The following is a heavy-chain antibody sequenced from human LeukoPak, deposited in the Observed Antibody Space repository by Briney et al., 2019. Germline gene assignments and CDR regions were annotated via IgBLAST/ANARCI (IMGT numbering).Heavy chain of an antibody. CDR2: IYYSGST. V-gene: IGHV4-39*01. D-gene: IGHD4-11*01. J-gene: IGHJ6*03. Sequence: PSETLSLTCTVSGGSISSSSYYWGWIRQPPGKGLEWIGSIYYSGSTYYNPSLKSRVTISVGTSKNQFSLKLSSVTAADTAVYYCATRKSTVTSYYYYYYMDVWGKGTTVTVSS. CDR3: ATRKSTVTSYYYYYYMDV. CDR1: GGSISSSSYY.